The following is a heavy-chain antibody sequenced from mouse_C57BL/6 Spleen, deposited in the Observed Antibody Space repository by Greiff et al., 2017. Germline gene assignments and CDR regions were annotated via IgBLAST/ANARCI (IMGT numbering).Heavy chain of an antibody. CDR3: TGTPFAY. D-gene: IGHD3-3*01. V-gene: IGHV14-4*01. CDR2: IDPENGDT. J-gene: IGHJ3*01. CDR1: GFNIKDDY. Sequence: EVQLQQSGAELVRPGASVKLSCTASGFNIKDDYMHWVKQRPEPGLEWIGWIDPENGDTEYASKFQGKATITADTSSNTAYLQLSSLTSEDTAVYYCTGTPFAYWGQGTLVTVSA.